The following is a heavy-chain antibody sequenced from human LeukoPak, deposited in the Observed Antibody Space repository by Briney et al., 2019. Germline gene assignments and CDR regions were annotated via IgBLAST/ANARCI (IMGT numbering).Heavy chain of an antibody. V-gene: IGHV3-7*01. CDR1: GFAFSAYW. Sequence: PGGSLRLSCSASGFAFSAYWMNWVRQAPGKGPEWVANINLGGSAKSYVDSVKGRCNISRDNAKNSLYLQMNSLRVEDTAVYYCAAWGLHNYWGQGTLVTVSS. J-gene: IGHJ4*02. D-gene: IGHD7-27*01. CDR3: AAWGLHNY. CDR2: INLGGSAK.